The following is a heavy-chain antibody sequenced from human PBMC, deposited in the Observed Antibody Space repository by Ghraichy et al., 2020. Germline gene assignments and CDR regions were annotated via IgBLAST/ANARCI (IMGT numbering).Heavy chain of an antibody. D-gene: IGHD4-17*01. CDR3: ARMGSRFNDYGDHFDY. J-gene: IGHJ4*02. Sequence: ASVKVSCKASGYTFTSYGISWVRQAPGQGLEWMGWISAYNGNTNYAQKLQGRVTMTTDTSTSTAYMELRSLRSDDTAVYYCARMGSRFNDYGDHFDYWGQGTLVTVSS. CDR2: ISAYNGNT. CDR1: GYTFTSYG. V-gene: IGHV1-18*01.